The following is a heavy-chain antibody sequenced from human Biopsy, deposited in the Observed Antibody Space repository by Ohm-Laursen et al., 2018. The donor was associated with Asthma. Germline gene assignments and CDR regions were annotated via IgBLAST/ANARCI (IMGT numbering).Heavy chain of an antibody. Sequence: GTLSLTCTVSYGSITSGGYYWTWIRQHPGKGLEWIGFIYYSGGTNYNPSLKSRVTISVDTSKNQFSLKLSSVTAADTAVYYCASSGGNYGYYGMDVWGQGTTVTVSS. CDR3: ASSGGNYGYYGMDV. V-gene: IGHV4-61*08. CDR1: YGSITSGGYY. CDR2: IYYSGGT. J-gene: IGHJ6*02. D-gene: IGHD4-11*01.